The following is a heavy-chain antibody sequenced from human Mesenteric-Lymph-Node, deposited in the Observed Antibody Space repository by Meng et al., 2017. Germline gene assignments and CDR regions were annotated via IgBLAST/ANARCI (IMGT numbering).Heavy chain of an antibody. Sequence: VDLQESGPGLVKLSGILPLTCAVSVGSISSSNWWSWVRQPPGKGLEWIGEIYHSGSTNYNPSLKSRVTISVDKSKNQFSLKLSSVTAADTAVYYCASMNDYYDSSGRRDYWGQGTLVTVS. CDR3: ASMNDYYDSSGRRDY. V-gene: IGHV4-4*02. CDR1: VGSISSSNW. CDR2: IYHSGST. J-gene: IGHJ4*02. D-gene: IGHD3-22*01.